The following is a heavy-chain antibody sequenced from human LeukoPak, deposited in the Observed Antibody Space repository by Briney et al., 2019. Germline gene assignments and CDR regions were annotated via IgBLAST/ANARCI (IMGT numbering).Heavy chain of an antibody. Sequence: PSETLSLTCTVSGGSISSYYWSWIRQPPGKGLEWIGYIYYSGSTNYNPSLKSRVTISVDTSKNQFSLKLSSVTAADTAVYYCARHQGGSSWYYFDYGARGTLVTVPS. CDR1: GGSISSYY. J-gene: IGHJ4*02. CDR2: IYYSGST. CDR3: ARHQGGSSWYYFDY. D-gene: IGHD6-13*01. V-gene: IGHV4-59*08.